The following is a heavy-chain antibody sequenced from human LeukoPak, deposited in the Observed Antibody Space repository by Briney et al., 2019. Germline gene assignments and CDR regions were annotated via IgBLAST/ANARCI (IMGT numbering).Heavy chain of an antibody. CDR2: IYYSGST. D-gene: IGHD4-17*01. J-gene: IGHJ4*02. Sequence: SETLSLTCTVSGGSISSSSYYWGWIRQPPGKGLEWIGSIYYSGSTYYNPSLKSRVTISVDKSKNQFSLKLSSVTAADTAVYFCARHSGGDPRLIDYWGQGTLVTVSS. CDR3: ARHSGGDPRLIDY. V-gene: IGHV4-39*07. CDR1: GGSISSSSYY.